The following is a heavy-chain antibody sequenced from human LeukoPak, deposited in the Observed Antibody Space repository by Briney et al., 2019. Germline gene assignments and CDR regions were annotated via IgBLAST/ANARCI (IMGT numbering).Heavy chain of an antibody. V-gene: IGHV3-66*01. CDR2: IYSGGST. CDR3: ARVIEARHFDY. D-gene: IGHD6-6*01. CDR1: GFSVSSSY. Sequence: GGSLRLSCAASGFSVSSSYMSWVRHAPAKGLEWVSLIYSGGSTYYADSVKGRFTISRDNSKNTMFLQMNSLRDEDTAVYYCARVIEARHFDYWGQGTLVTVSS. J-gene: IGHJ4*02.